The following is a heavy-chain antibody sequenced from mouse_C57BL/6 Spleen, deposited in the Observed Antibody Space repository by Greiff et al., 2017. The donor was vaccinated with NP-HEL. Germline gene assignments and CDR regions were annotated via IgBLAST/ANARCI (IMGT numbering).Heavy chain of an antibody. Sequence: VQLQQSGAELARPGASVKMYCKASGYTFTSYTMHWVKQRPGQGLEWIGYINPSSGYTKYNQKFKDKATLTADKSSSTAYMQLSSLTSEDSAVYYCARGGSSAYAMDYWGQGTSVTVSS. V-gene: IGHV1-4*01. CDR1: GYTFTSYT. D-gene: IGHD1-1*01. CDR3: ARGGSSAYAMDY. J-gene: IGHJ4*01. CDR2: INPSSGYT.